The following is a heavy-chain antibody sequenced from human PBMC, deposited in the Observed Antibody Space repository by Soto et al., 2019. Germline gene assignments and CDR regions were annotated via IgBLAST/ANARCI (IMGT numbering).Heavy chain of an antibody. CDR1: GYTFTSYG. CDR3: AREPLAYCGGDCYSDAVDI. D-gene: IGHD2-21*02. CDR2: ISAYNGNT. J-gene: IGHJ3*02. V-gene: IGHV1-18*01. Sequence: QVQLVQSGAEVKKPGASVKVSCTASGYTFTSYGISWVRQAPGQGLEWMGWISAYNGNTNSAQKLQGRVTMTTDTSTSTAYMELRSLRSDDTAVYYCAREPLAYCGGDCYSDAVDIGGQGTMVTVSS.